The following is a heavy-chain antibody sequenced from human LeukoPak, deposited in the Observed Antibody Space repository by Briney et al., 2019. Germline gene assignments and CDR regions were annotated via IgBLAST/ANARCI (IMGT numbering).Heavy chain of an antibody. Sequence: TGGSLRLSCAASGFTLNSYAMTWVRQAPGKGLEWVSAIGGDGRGRDYADSVKGRFTISRDNSKNTLYLQMNSLRAEDTALYYYVKRMGGTPDYWGLGTLVTVSP. CDR1: GFTLNSYA. D-gene: IGHD1-26*01. CDR3: VKRMGGTPDY. J-gene: IGHJ4*02. CDR2: IGGDGRGR. V-gene: IGHV3-23*01.